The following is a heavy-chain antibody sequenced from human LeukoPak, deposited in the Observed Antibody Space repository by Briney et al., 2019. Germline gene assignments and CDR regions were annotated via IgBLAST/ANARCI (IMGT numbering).Heavy chain of an antibody. J-gene: IGHJ6*02. D-gene: IGHD3-3*01. CDR1: GYTFTSYG. CDR2: ISAYNGNT. CDR3: ARVDFWSGYYTYYYYGMDV. V-gene: IGHV1-18*01. Sequence: ASVKVSCKASGYTFTSYGISWVRQAPGQGLEWMGWISAYNGNTNYAQKLQGRVTMTTDTSTSTAYMELRSLRSDDTAVYYCARVDFWSGYYTYYYYGMDVWGQGTTVTVSS.